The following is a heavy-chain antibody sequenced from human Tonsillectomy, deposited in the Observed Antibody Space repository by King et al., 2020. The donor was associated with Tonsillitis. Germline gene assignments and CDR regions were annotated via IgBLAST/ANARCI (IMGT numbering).Heavy chain of an antibody. V-gene: IGHV3-23*04. Sequence: EVQLVESGGGLVQPGGSLRISCAASGFTFSSYAMNWVRQAPGKGLEWVSGISGSAGTTYYADSVKGRFTISRDNSKNTLYMDMNSLRAEDTAVYYCAKGGREPWFDSWGQGTLVTVSS. CDR1: GFTFSSYA. CDR3: AKGGREPWFDS. J-gene: IGHJ5*01. D-gene: IGHD1-26*01. CDR2: ISGSAGTT.